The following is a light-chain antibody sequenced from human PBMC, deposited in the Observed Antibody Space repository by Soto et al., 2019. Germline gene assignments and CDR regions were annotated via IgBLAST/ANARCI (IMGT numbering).Light chain of an antibody. CDR2: GAS. CDR1: QSVSSN. CDR3: QQYNNWPQT. Sequence: DIVMTQSPATLSVSPGERATLSCRASQSVSSNVAWYQQKPGQAPKLLIYGASTRDTGIPARFSGSGSGTEFTLTISSLQSEDFAVYYCQQYNNWPQTFGQGTKVEIK. J-gene: IGKJ1*01. V-gene: IGKV3-15*01.